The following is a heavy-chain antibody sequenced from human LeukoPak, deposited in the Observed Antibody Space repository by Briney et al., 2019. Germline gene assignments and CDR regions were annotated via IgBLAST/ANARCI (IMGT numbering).Heavy chain of an antibody. Sequence: PGGSLRLSCAASGFTFSSYAMSWVRQAPGKGLEWVSAISGSGGSTYYADSVKGRFTISRDNSKNTLYLQMNSLRGEDMAVYYCAKDMIQLWFPDNWGQGILVTVSS. J-gene: IGHJ4*02. V-gene: IGHV3-23*01. CDR2: ISGSGGST. CDR3: AKDMIQLWFPDN. D-gene: IGHD5-18*01. CDR1: GFTFSSYA.